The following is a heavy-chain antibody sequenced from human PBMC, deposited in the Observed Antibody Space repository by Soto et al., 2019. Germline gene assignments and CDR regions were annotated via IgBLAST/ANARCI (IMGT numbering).Heavy chain of an antibody. V-gene: IGHV3-23*01. CDR1: GFTFSSSA. Sequence: GGSLRLSCAASGFTFSSSAMSWVRQAPGKGLEWVSSISGSGGSTYYADSVKGRFTISRDNSKNTLYLQMNSLRAEDTALYYCAKDRGRGDAFDIWRQGTMVTVSS. D-gene: IGHD3-10*01. J-gene: IGHJ3*02. CDR3: AKDRGRGDAFDI. CDR2: ISGSGGST.